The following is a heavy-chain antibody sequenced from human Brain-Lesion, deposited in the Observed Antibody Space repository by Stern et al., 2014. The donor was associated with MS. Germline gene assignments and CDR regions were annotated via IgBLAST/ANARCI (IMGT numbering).Heavy chain of an antibody. D-gene: IGHD3-10*01. Sequence: EVQLVASGGGLVQPGGSLRLSCAASGLTFSNYWMHWVRQAPGKGLVWVSRVNNDGRRTSYADSVKGRFTMSRDNAKNTLYLQMNSLRVEDTAIYYCARGERWFDSWGQGTLVTVSS. CDR2: VNNDGRRT. CDR3: ARGERWFDS. J-gene: IGHJ5*01. V-gene: IGHV3-74*02. CDR1: GLTFSNYW.